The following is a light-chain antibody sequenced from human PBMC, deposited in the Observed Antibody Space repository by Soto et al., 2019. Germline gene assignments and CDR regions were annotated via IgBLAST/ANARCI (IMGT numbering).Light chain of an antibody. V-gene: IGKV3-11*01. J-gene: IGKJ1*01. Sequence: EIVMTQSPGTLSVFPGERVTLSCRASQSVRSYLAWYQQKPGQAPRLLIYDASNRATGIPARFSGSGSGTDFTLTISSLEPEDFAVYYCQQRSAWAGTFGQGTKVDIK. CDR1: QSVRSY. CDR3: QQRSAWAGT. CDR2: DAS.